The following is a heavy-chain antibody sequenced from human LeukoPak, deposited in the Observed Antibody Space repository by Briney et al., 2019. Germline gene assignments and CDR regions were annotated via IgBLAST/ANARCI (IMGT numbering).Heavy chain of an antibody. CDR2: ISSSGSTI. CDR1: GFTFSDYY. Sequence: GGSLRLSCAASGFTFSDYYMSWIRQAPGKGLEWVSYISSSGSTIYYADSVKGRFTISRDNAKNSLYLQMNSLRAEDTAVYYCARALRMATIWTPDAFDIWGQGTMVTVSS. J-gene: IGHJ3*02. CDR3: ARALRMATIWTPDAFDI. D-gene: IGHD5-24*01. V-gene: IGHV3-11*04.